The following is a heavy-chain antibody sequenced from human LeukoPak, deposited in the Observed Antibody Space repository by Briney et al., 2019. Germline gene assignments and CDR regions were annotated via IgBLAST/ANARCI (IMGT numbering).Heavy chain of an antibody. CDR3: AKGVVYYFYYDVDV. CDR1: GFTFSNSA. CDR2: ISGSGGSI. J-gene: IGHJ6*02. Sequence: GGSLRLSCAASGFTFSNSAMSWVRQAPGKGLEWVSVISGSGGSIDYADSLKGRFTVSRDNSKNTLYLQMNSLRAEDTAVYYCAKGVVYYFYYDVDVWGQGTTVTVSS. V-gene: IGHV3-23*01.